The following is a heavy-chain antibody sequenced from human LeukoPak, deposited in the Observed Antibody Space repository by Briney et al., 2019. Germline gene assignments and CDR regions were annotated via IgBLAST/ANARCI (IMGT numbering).Heavy chain of an antibody. J-gene: IGHJ4*02. V-gene: IGHV4-59*08. CDR3: ARQEMATTGEISY. CDR2: IYYSGST. D-gene: IGHD5-24*01. CDR1: GGSIRGDY. Sequence: SETLSLPRTVSGGSIRGDYWSWIRLPPGKGLEWIGYIYYSGSTNYNPSLKSRVTISVDTSKNQFSLKVSSVTAADTAIYYCARQEMATTGEISYWGQGTLVTVSS.